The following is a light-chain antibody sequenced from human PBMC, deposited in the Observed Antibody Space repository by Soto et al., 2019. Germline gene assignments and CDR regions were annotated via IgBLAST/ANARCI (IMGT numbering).Light chain of an antibody. J-gene: IGLJ1*01. CDR3: CSYAGSSTYV. CDR1: SSDVGSYNL. Sequence: QSVLTQPASVSGSPGQSITISCTGTSSDVGSYNLVSWYQQHPGKAPKVMIYEVSKRPSGVPNRVSGSKSGNTASLTISGLQAEDEADYYCCSYAGSSTYVFGTGPKVTVL. V-gene: IGLV2-23*02. CDR2: EVS.